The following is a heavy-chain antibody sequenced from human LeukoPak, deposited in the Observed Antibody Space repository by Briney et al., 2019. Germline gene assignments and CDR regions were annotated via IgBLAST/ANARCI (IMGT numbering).Heavy chain of an antibody. CDR2: VNSDGSTT. D-gene: IGHD6-6*01. CDR3: ASNEGSSSAFGY. Sequence: GGSLRLSCAASGFTFSSYWMHWVRQAPGKGLVWVSRVNSDGSTTSYADSVKGRFTISRDNAKNTLYLQMNSLRAEDTAVYYCASNEGSSSAFGYWGQGTLVTVSS. V-gene: IGHV3-74*01. J-gene: IGHJ4*02. CDR1: GFTFSSYW.